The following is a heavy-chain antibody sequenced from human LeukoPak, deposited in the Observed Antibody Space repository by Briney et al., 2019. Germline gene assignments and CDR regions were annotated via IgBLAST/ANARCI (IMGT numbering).Heavy chain of an antibody. V-gene: IGHV4-39*07. Sequence: SETLSLTCTVSGGSISSSSYYWGWIRHPQGKGLGGIGGIYYSGSTYYNPSLKSRVTISVDTSKNQFSLKLSSVTAADTAVYYCARGVVVPAAPPGGFDYWGQGTLVTVSS. CDR3: ARGVVVPAAPPGGFDY. CDR2: IYYSGST. CDR1: GGSISSSSYY. J-gene: IGHJ4*02. D-gene: IGHD2-2*01.